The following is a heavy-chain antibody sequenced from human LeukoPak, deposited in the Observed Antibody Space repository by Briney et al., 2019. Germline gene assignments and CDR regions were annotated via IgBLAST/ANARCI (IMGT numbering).Heavy chain of an antibody. Sequence: GGSLRLSCVASGFSISTYWMHWVRHAPGKGLVWVSRINPYGSSTNYADSVKGRFTISRDSARNTVYLQMNSLRADDTAVYYCARGNSGSSGLWDSWGQGTLVTVSS. V-gene: IGHV3-74*01. CDR1: GFSISTYW. CDR2: INPYGSST. J-gene: IGHJ4*02. D-gene: IGHD1-26*01. CDR3: ARGNSGSSGLWDS.